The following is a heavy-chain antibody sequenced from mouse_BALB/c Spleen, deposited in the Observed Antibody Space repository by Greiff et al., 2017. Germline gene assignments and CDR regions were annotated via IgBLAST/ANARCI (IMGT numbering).Heavy chain of an antibody. CDR2: INPSTGYT. CDR1: GYTFTSYW. D-gene: IGHD2-2*01. CDR3: ARLYGYDRGYFDY. J-gene: IGHJ2*01. Sequence: VQLQQSGAELAKPGASVKMSCKASGYTFTSYWMHWVKQRPGQGLEWIGYINPSTGYTEYNQKFKDKATLTADKSSSTAYMQLSSLTSEDSAVYYCARLYGYDRGYFDYWGQGTTLTVSS. V-gene: IGHV1-7*01.